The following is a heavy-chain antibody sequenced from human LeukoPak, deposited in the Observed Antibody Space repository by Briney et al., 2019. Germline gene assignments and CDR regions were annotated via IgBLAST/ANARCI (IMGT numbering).Heavy chain of an antibody. CDR1: GFTFSSYW. CDR3: ARGEDIVTTGHFDY. CDR2: IKQDGSEK. D-gene: IGHD5-12*01. Sequence: PGGSLRLSCAASGFTFSSYWMSWVRQAPGKGLEWVANIKQDGSEKYYVDSVKGRFTISRDNAKNSLYLQMNGLTAEDTGVYYCARGEDIVTTGHFDYWGQGTLVTVSS. J-gene: IGHJ4*02. V-gene: IGHV3-7*01.